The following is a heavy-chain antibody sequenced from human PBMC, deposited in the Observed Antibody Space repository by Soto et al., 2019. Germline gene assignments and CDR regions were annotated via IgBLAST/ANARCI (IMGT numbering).Heavy chain of an antibody. J-gene: IGHJ5*02. CDR1: GFTFSSYA. CDR3: AKDASGPGYSSSWYTSWFDP. V-gene: IGHV3-23*01. CDR2: ISGSGGST. D-gene: IGHD6-13*01. Sequence: TGGSLRLSCAASGFTFSSYAMSWVRQAPGKGLEWVSAISGSGGSTYYADSVKGRFTISRDNSKNTLYLQMNSLRAEDTAVYYCAKDASGPGYSSSWYTSWFDPWGQGTLVTVSS.